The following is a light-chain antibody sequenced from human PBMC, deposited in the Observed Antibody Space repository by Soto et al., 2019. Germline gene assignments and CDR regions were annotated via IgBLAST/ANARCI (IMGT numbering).Light chain of an antibody. Sequence: DIQMTQSPSSLSASVGDRVTITCRASQSISTYLNWYQQKPGKAPNLLIYAASSLQSGVPSRFTGSGSGTEFTLTLSSLQPEDFATYYCRQSYTTPRTFGQGNKVEIK. V-gene: IGKV1-39*01. CDR2: AAS. CDR3: RQSYTTPRT. J-gene: IGKJ1*01. CDR1: QSISTY.